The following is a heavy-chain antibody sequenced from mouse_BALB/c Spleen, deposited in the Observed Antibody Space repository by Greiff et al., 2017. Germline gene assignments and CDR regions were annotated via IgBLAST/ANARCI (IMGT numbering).Heavy chain of an antibody. CDR3: ARGGGYGSSYNYYAMDY. Sequence: VQRVESGPGLVAPSQSLSITCTVSGFSLTSYGVHWVRQPPGKGLEWLGVIWAGGSTNYNSALMSRLSISKDNSKSQVFLKMNSLQTDDTAMYYCARGGGYGSSYNYYAMDYWGQGTSVTVSS. CDR1: GFSLTSYG. CDR2: IWAGGST. V-gene: IGHV2-9*02. J-gene: IGHJ4*01. D-gene: IGHD1-1*01.